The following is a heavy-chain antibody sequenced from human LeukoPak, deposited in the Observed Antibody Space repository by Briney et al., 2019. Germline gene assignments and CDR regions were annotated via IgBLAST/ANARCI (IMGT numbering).Heavy chain of an antibody. CDR3: ARDANLYGGPRASGGCDY. CDR1: GFTFSNYG. D-gene: IGHD4-23*01. Sequence: PGRSLRLSCAASGFTFSNYGMHWVRQAPGKGLEWVAVIWYDEVNKYYADSVTGRFTISRDNSKNTLYLQMNSLRAEDTAVYYCARDANLYGGPRASGGCDYWGQGTLATVSS. V-gene: IGHV3-33*01. CDR2: IWYDEVNK. J-gene: IGHJ4*02.